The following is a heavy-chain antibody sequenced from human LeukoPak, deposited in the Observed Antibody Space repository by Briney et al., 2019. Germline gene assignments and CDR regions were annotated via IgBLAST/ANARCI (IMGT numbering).Heavy chain of an antibody. V-gene: IGHV4-59*01. Sequence: PSETLSLTCTVSGGSISSYYWSWIRQPPGKGLEWIGYIYYSGSTNYNPSLKSRVTISVDTSKNQFSLKLSSVTAADTAVYYCARGGDFRSGYYPYYYYMDVWGKGTTVTVSS. J-gene: IGHJ6*03. CDR3: ARGGDFRSGYYPYYYYMDV. CDR2: IYYSGST. CDR1: GGSISSYY. D-gene: IGHD3-3*01.